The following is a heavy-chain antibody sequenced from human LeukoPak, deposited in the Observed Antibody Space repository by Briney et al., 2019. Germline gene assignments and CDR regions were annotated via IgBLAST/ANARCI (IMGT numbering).Heavy chain of an antibody. Sequence: ASVKVSCKASGYTFSSYGTHWVRQAPGQRLEWMGWINAGNGNTKYSQKFQDRVTITRDTSASTAYMEVSSLRSEDAAAYYCARSQGYSYGTDYWGQGTLVTVSS. CDR1: GYTFSSYG. CDR2: INAGNGNT. CDR3: ARSQGYSYGTDY. V-gene: IGHV1-3*01. D-gene: IGHD5-18*01. J-gene: IGHJ4*02.